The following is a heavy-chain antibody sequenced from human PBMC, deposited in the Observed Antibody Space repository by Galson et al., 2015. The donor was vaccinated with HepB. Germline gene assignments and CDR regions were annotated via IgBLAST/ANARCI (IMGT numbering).Heavy chain of an antibody. D-gene: IGHD5-18*01. J-gene: IGHJ6*02. CDR3: ATSSGYSYGYILGYYYYGMDV. V-gene: IGHV3-30*03. Sequence: SLRLSCAASGFTFSSYGMHWVRQAPGKGLEWVAVISYDGSNKYYADSVKGRFTISRDNSKNTLYLQMNSLRAEDTAVYYCATSSGYSYGYILGYYYYGMDVWGQGTTVTVSS. CDR2: ISYDGSNK. CDR1: GFTFSSYG.